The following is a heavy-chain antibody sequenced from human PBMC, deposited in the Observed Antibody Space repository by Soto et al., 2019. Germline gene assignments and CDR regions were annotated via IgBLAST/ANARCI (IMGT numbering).Heavy chain of an antibody. CDR3: AENRGPVTTSWHFDY. D-gene: IGHD4-17*01. Sequence: EVQLLESGGDLVQPGRSLRLSCAASGFTFSGYAMSWVRQAPGKGLEWVSVIHGGGNSAYYADSVKGRFTISRDNSNNNLYLQMASLRREDTAVYYCAENRGPVTTSWHFDYWGQGTLVTVSS. J-gene: IGHJ4*02. CDR2: IHGGGNSA. V-gene: IGHV3-23*01. CDR1: GFTFSGYA.